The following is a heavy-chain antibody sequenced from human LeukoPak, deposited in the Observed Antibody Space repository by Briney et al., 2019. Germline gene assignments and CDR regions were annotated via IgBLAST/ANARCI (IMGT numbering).Heavy chain of an antibody. CDR1: GGSISSSNW. J-gene: IGHJ4*02. D-gene: IGHD3-10*01. Sequence: PSETLSLTCAVSGGSISSSNWWSWVRQPPGKGLEWIGEIYHSGGTNYNPSLKSRVTISADKSKNQFSLKLSSVTAADTAVYYCARYRGANGYYFDYWGQGTLVTVSS. V-gene: IGHV4-4*02. CDR3: ARYRGANGYYFDY. CDR2: IYHSGGT.